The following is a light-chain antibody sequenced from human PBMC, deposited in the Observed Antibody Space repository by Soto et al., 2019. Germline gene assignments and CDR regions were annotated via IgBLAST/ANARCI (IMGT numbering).Light chain of an antibody. Sequence: EIVLTQSPGTLSLSPWERATLSCRASQSVSSNYLAWFQQKPGQAPRLLIYGASSRATGIPDRFSGSGSGTDFTLTISRLEPEDFAVYYCQQSGSSGTFGQGTKVDIK. CDR2: GAS. V-gene: IGKV3-20*01. J-gene: IGKJ1*01. CDR3: QQSGSSGT. CDR1: QSVSSNY.